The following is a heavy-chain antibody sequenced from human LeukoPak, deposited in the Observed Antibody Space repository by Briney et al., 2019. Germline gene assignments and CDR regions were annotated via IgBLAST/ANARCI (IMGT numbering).Heavy chain of an antibody. CDR2: IYPGDSDT. Sequence: GESLKISCKGSGYSFTSYWIGWVRQMPGKGLEWMGIIYPGDSDTRYSPSFQGQVTISADKSISTAYLQWSSLKASDTAMYYCARSPLDTAMAGGSFDYWGQGTLVTVSS. CDR1: GYSFTSYW. V-gene: IGHV5-51*01. J-gene: IGHJ4*02. D-gene: IGHD5-18*01. CDR3: ARSPLDTAMAGGSFDY.